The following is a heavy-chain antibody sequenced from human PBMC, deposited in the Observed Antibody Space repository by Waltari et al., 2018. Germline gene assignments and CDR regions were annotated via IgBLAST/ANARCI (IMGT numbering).Heavy chain of an antibody. D-gene: IGHD3-3*01. CDR1: GFTVNKAW. Sequence: VQLMESGGGLVRPGESLRLSCAASGFTVNKAWMSWVRQGPGKGLEWIGRIYTSGSTNYNPSLKSRVTMSVDTSKNQFSLKLSSVTAADTAVYYCARDDFSSGGDAFDIWGQGTMVTVSS. J-gene: IGHJ3*02. CDR2: IYTSGST. V-gene: IGHV4-4*07. CDR3: ARDDFSSGGDAFDI.